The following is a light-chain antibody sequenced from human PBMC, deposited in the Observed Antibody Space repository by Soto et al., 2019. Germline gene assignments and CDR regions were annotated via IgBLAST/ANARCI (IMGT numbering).Light chain of an antibody. CDR2: DTS. CDR1: QSVSGNS. CDR3: QQRSNWPRT. Sequence: EIVLTQSPGTLSLSPGERGTLSCRASQSVSGNSLAWYQQKPGQAPRVLIYDTSRRAAGIPDRFSGSGSGTDFTLTISSLEPEDFAVYYCQQRSNWPRTFGQGTRLEIK. J-gene: IGKJ5*01. V-gene: IGKV3D-20*02.